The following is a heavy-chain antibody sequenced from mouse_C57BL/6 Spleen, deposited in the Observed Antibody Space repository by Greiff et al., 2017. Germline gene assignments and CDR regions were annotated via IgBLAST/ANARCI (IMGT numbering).Heavy chain of an antibody. CDR3: ARLDYGSSIDY. D-gene: IGHD1-1*01. CDR1: GYTFTSYW. V-gene: IGHV1-69*01. J-gene: IGHJ2*01. Sequence: VQLQQPGAELVMPGASVKLSCKASGYTFTSYWMHWVKQRPGQGLEWIGEIDPSDSYTNYNQKFKGKSTLTVDKSSSTAYMQLSSLTSEDSAVYYCARLDYGSSIDYWGQGTTLTVSS. CDR2: IDPSDSYT.